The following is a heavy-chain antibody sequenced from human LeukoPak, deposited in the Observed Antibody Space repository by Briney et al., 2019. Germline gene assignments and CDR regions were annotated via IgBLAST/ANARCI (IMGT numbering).Heavy chain of an antibody. Sequence: SETLSLTCTVSGGSISSYYWSWVRQPPGKGLEWIGYIYYSGSTNYNPSLKSRVTISVDTSKNQFSLKLSSVTAADTAVYYCARRIPAGRAFDIWGQGTMVTVSS. CDR2: IYYSGST. D-gene: IGHD1-26*01. CDR1: GGSISSYY. CDR3: ARRIPAGRAFDI. V-gene: IGHV4-59*08. J-gene: IGHJ3*02.